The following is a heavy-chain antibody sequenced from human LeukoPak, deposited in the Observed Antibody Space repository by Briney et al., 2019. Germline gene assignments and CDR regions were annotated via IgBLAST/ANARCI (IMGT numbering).Heavy chain of an antibody. Sequence: PGGSLRLSCVASGFTFSSYGMHWVRQPPGKGLEWLAVISHDGNNKYYADSVKGRFTTFRDNAKNTLYLQLNSLRVEDTAVYYCAVAKKSHGESVSYLDYWGQGTLVTVSS. CDR2: ISHDGNNK. J-gene: IGHJ4*02. CDR1: GFTFSSYG. V-gene: IGHV3-30*03. D-gene: IGHD4-17*01. CDR3: AVAKKSHGESVSYLDY.